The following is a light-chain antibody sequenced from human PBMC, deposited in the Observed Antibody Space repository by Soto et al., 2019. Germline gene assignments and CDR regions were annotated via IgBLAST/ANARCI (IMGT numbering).Light chain of an antibody. CDR2: DAS. V-gene: IGKV3-15*01. J-gene: IGKJ4*01. CDR3: QHYVNWPLT. CDR1: ETVDSF. Sequence: EIVLTQSPATLSLSPGERAALSCRASETVDSFLAWYQQKPGQAPRLLIYDASIRATGVPARFSGSRSGAEFTLTISSLQSEDFAVYYCQHYVNWPLTFGGGTKVDIK.